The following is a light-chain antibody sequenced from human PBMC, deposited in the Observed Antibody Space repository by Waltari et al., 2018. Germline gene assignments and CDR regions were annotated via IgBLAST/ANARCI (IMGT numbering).Light chain of an antibody. Sequence: QSALTQPASVSGSPGQSITISCTGTSSDVGGYHLVSWYQQHPGKAPKFMIYEVSNRPSGVSNRFSCSKSGNTASLTISGLQAEDEADYYCSSYTSTNTLVFGGGTKLTVL. J-gene: IGLJ3*02. CDR3: SSYTSTNTLV. CDR2: EVS. CDR1: SSDVGGYHL. V-gene: IGLV2-14*01.